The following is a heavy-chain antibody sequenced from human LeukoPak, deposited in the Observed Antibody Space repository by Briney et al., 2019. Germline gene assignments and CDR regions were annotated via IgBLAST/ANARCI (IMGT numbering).Heavy chain of an antibody. CDR3: ARESGIAAALDL. D-gene: IGHD6-13*01. CDR2: IWYDGSNK. V-gene: IGHV3-33*08. Sequence: GGSLRLSCAASGFTFSSYGMHWVRQAPGKGLEWVAVIWYDGSNKYYADSVKGRFTISRDNAKNTLYLQMNSLRAEDTAVYYCARESGIAAALDLWGQGTLVTVSS. CDR1: GFTFSSYG. J-gene: IGHJ5*02.